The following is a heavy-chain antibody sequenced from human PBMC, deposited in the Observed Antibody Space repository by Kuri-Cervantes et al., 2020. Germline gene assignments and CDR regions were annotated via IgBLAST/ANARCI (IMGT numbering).Heavy chain of an antibody. CDR3: ARNHHDILTGYYDFYMDV. Sequence: KVSCKGSGYSFTSYWIGWVRQMPGKGLEWMGIIYPGDSDTRYSPSFQGQVTISADKSISTAYFQWSSLRASDTAMYYCARNHHDILTGYYDFYMDVWGKGTTVTVSS. D-gene: IGHD3-9*01. CDR1: GYSFTSYW. J-gene: IGHJ6*03. CDR2: IYPGDSDT. V-gene: IGHV5-51*01.